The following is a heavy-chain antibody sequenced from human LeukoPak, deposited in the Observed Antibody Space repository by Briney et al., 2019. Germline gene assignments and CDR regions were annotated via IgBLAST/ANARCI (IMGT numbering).Heavy chain of an antibody. J-gene: IGHJ6*02. D-gene: IGHD3-3*01. CDR1: GYTLTELS. V-gene: IGHV1-24*01. Sequence: ASVKVSCKVSGYTLTELSMHWVRQTPGKGLEWMGGFDPEDGETIYAQKFQGRVTMTEDTSTDTAYMELSSLRSEDTAVYYCATDRGRRYYDFWSSYLYYYYYYGMDVWGQGTTVTVSS. CDR2: FDPEDGET. CDR3: ATDRGRRYYDFWSSYLYYYYYYGMDV.